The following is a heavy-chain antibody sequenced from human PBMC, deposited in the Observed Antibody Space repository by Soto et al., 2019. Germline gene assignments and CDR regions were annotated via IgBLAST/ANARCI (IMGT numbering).Heavy chain of an antibody. D-gene: IGHD3-9*01. CDR3: ARGPSPSYYDILTGYYNFDY. V-gene: IGHV4-34*01. CDR2: INHSGST. J-gene: IGHJ4*02. CDR1: GGYFIGYG. Sequence: SVTMSLTCAVDGGYFIGYGLSWIRKTTGKGLEWIGEINHSGSTNYNPSLKSRVTISVDTSKNQFSLKLSSVTAADTAVYYCARGPSPSYYDILTGYYNFDYWGQGTLVTVSS.